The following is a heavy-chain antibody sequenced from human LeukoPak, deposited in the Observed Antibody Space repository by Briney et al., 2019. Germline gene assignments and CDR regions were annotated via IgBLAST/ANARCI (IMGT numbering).Heavy chain of an antibody. Sequence: SETLSLTCTISGGSIGTYYWSWIRQPVGKGLEWIGRIYASGTTNYNPSLKSRVTVSVDTSKTQFSLKLRSVTAADTAVYYCARERGEITSRAFDFWGQGTPVTVSS. CDR1: GGSIGTYY. CDR3: ARERGEITSRAFDF. CDR2: IYASGTT. J-gene: IGHJ4*02. V-gene: IGHV4-4*07. D-gene: IGHD3-16*01.